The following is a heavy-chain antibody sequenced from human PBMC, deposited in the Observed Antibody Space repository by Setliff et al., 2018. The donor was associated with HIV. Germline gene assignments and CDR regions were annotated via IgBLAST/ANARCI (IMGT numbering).Heavy chain of an antibody. D-gene: IGHD3-9*01. CDR3: VREGEYFDTIGHYLVRRFFDL. V-gene: IGHV3-21*01. CDR1: GFTFSNYS. J-gene: IGHJ3*01. Sequence: GGSLRLSCAASGFTFSNYSMNWVRQTPGKGLEWVSSISASATYIYYADSVKGRFTISRDNAENSLYLQMNSLRAEDTAVYYCVREGEYFDTIGHYLVRRFFDLWGQGTMVTVSS. CDR2: ISASATYI.